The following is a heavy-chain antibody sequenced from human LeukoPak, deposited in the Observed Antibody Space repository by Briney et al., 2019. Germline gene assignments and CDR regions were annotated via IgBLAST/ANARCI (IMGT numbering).Heavy chain of an antibody. CDR1: GGSISSGYHF. V-gene: IGHV4-31*03. CDR3: ARDGAVLPTVVTPRTFHI. J-gene: IGHJ3*02. Sequence: PSETLSLTCSVSGGSISSGYHFWSWVRRHPGKGLEWIGYIYFSGSTNYNPSLESRVFMSIDTSKNQFSLELTSVTAADTAVYYCARDGAVLPTVVTPRTFHIWGQGTMVTVSS. CDR2: IYFSGST. D-gene: IGHD4-23*01.